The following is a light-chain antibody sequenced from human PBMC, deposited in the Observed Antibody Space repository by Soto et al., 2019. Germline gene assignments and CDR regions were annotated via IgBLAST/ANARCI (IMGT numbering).Light chain of an antibody. V-gene: IGKV3-20*01. CDR2: GAS. Sequence: EIVLTQSPGTLSLSPGERATLSCRASQIVSSSYLAWYQQRPGQAPRLLIYGASSRATGIPDRFSGSGSGTDFTLTISRLEPEYFAVYYCQQYGNSPRTFGQGTKVEIK. CDR3: QQYGNSPRT. CDR1: QIVSSSY. J-gene: IGKJ1*01.